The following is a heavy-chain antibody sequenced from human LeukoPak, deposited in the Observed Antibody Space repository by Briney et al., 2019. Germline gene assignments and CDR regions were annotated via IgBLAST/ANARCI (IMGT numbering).Heavy chain of an antibody. CDR3: ARESGYSYGSWSGGFDY. CDR1: GGSVSSGSYY. V-gene: IGHV4-61*01. Sequence: KPSETLSLTCTVSGGSVSSGSYYWSWIRQPPGKGLEWIGYIYYSGSTNYNPSLKSRVTISVDTSKNQFSLKLSSVTAADTAVYYCARESGYSYGSWSGGFDYWGQGTLVTVSS. D-gene: IGHD5-18*01. CDR2: IYYSGST. J-gene: IGHJ4*02.